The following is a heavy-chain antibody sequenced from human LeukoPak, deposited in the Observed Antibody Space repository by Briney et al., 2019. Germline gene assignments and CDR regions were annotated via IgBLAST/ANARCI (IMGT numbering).Heavy chain of an antibody. Sequence: SETLSLTCTVSGGSISSYYWSCIRQPPGKGLEWIGYIYYSGSTNYNPSLKSRVTISVDTSKNQFSLKLSSVTAADTAVYYCARDGYSSGWTGFDPWGQGTLVTVSS. V-gene: IGHV4-59*01. D-gene: IGHD6-19*01. CDR2: IYYSGST. CDR1: GGSISSYY. CDR3: ARDGYSSGWTGFDP. J-gene: IGHJ5*02.